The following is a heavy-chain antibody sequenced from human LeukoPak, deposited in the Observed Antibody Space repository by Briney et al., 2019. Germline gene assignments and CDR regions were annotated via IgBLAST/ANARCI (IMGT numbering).Heavy chain of an antibody. Sequence: SETLSLTCTVSGGSISSGDYYWSWIRQPPGKGLEWIGYIYYSGSTYYNPSLKSRVTISVETSKNQFSLKLSSVTAADTAVYYCARGRPYYDFWDLRVPRFGDAFDIWGQGTMVTVSS. D-gene: IGHD3-3*01. V-gene: IGHV4-30-4*01. CDR3: ARGRPYYDFWDLRVPRFGDAFDI. CDR1: GGSISSGDYY. CDR2: IYYSGST. J-gene: IGHJ3*02.